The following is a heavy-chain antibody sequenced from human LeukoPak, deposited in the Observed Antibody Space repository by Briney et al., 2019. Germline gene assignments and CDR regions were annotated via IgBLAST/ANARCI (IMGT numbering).Heavy chain of an antibody. J-gene: IGHJ4*02. CDR1: GYTFSGYY. Sequence: ASVKVSCKASGYTFSGYYMHWVRQAPGQGLEWMGWINPNSGGTNYAQKFQGGVTMTRDTSISTAYMELSRLRSDDTAVYYCTRAVLLGTDFDYWGQGTLVTVSS. V-gene: IGHV1-2*02. CDR2: INPNSGGT. D-gene: IGHD5-18*01. CDR3: TRAVLLGTDFDY.